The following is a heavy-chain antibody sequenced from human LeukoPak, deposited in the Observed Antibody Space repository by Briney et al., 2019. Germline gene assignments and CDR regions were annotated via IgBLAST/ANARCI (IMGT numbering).Heavy chain of an antibody. V-gene: IGHV3-21*01. CDR3: ARGHYDVLAASYKWTPDY. CDR1: GFTFNTFN. Sequence: GGSLRLSCAASGFTFNTFNMNWVRQAPGKGLEWVSSVTSGGDYIYYADSVKGRFTTSRDNAKNSLSLQLNSLRVEDTAVYYCARGHYDVLAASYKWTPDYWGQGTLVTVSS. J-gene: IGHJ4*02. CDR2: VTSGGDYI. D-gene: IGHD3-9*01.